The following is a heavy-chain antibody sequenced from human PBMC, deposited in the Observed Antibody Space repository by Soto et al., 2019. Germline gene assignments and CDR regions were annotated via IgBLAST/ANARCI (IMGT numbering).Heavy chain of an antibody. CDR1: GGSISSYY. CDR2: IYYSGST. V-gene: IGHV4-59*01. Sequence: SETLSLTCTVSGGSISSYYWSWIRQPPGKGLEWIGYIYYSGSTNYNPSLKSRVTISVDTSKNQFSLKLSSVTAADTAVYYCARRYGGNFDYWGQGTQVTVSS. D-gene: IGHD3-16*01. J-gene: IGHJ4*02. CDR3: ARRYGGNFDY.